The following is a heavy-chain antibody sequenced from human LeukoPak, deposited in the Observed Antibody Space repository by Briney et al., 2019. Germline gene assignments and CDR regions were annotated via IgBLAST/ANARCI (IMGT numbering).Heavy chain of an antibody. CDR1: GGTFSSYA. Sequence: GSSVKVSCKASGGTFSSYAISWVRQAPGQGLEWMGGSIPIFGTANYAQKFQGRVTITADKSTSTAYMELSSLRSEDTAVYYCARGPESYCSGGSCYDWFDPWGQGTLVTVSS. J-gene: IGHJ5*02. D-gene: IGHD2-15*01. CDR3: ARGPESYCSGGSCYDWFDP. V-gene: IGHV1-69*06. CDR2: SIPIFGTA.